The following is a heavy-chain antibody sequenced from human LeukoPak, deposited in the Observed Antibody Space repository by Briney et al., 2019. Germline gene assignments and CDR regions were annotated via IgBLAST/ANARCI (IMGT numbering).Heavy chain of an antibody. J-gene: IGHJ4*02. V-gene: IGHV3-74*01. CDR1: GFTFSDYW. CDR2: INTDGSIT. D-gene: IGHD3-10*01. CDR3: ARDRGPRTGFMVREAYDY. Sequence: GGSLRLSCATSGFTFSDYWIHWVRQAPGKGLVWVSRINTDGSITNYADSVKGRFTISRDNAKNTLYLQMSSLRAEDTAVYYCARDRGPRTGFMVREAYDYWGQGTLVTVSS.